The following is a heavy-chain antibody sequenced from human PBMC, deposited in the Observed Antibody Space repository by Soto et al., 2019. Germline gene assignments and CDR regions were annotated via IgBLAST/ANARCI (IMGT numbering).Heavy chain of an antibody. CDR2: IYYSGST. V-gene: IGHV4-39*01. CDR3: ARQDRNIRYSSSWYGGPGYFQH. D-gene: IGHD6-13*01. J-gene: IGHJ1*01. Sequence: QLQLQESGPGLVKPSETLSLTCTVSGGSISSSSYYWGWIRQPPGKGLEWIGSIYYSGSTYYNPSLKSRVTISVDTSKNQFSLKLSSVTAADTAVYYCARQDRNIRYSSSWYGGPGYFQHWGQGTLVTVSS. CDR1: GGSISSSSYY.